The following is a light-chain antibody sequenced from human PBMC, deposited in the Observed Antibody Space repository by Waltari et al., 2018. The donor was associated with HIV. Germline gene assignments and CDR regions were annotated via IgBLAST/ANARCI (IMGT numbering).Light chain of an antibody. CDR1: QSLLHSNGYNY. V-gene: IGKV2-28*01. CDR2: MGS. J-gene: IGKJ4*01. Sequence: DIVKTQSPLYLPVTPGEPASISCTSSQSLLHSNGYNYLDWYLQKPGQSPQVLISMGSTRAPGVPDRFSGSGSGTDFTLKISRVEAEDVGVYYCMQGLQIPLTFGGGTKVEL. CDR3: MQGLQIPLT.